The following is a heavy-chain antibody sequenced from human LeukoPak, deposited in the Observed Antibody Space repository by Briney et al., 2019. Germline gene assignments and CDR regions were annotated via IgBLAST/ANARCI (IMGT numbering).Heavy chain of an antibody. J-gene: IGHJ4*02. Sequence: GGSLRLSCAASGFTLSSYALSWVRRAPGKGLEWVSIVGENTDTHYADSVKDRFTISRDNSNNALYLQMNNLRAEDTATYFCAKSSGKSFPSSRIFDFWGQGALVTVSS. D-gene: IGHD6-13*01. CDR1: GFTLSSYA. V-gene: IGHV3-23*01. CDR3: AKSSGKSFPSSRIFDF. CDR2: VGENTDT.